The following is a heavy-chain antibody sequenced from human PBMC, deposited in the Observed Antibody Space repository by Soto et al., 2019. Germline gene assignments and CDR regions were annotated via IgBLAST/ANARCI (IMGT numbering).Heavy chain of an antibody. D-gene: IGHD3-16*01. V-gene: IGHV3-30-3*01. J-gene: IGHJ3*02. CDR2: ISYDGSNK. Sequence: HPGGSLRLSCAASGFTFSSYAMHWVRQAPGKGLEWVAVISYDGSNKYYADSVKGRFTISRDNSKNTLYLQMNSLRAEDTAVYYCARDPRIMITFGGTDAFDIWGQGTMVTVSS. CDR1: GFTFSSYA. CDR3: ARDPRIMITFGGTDAFDI.